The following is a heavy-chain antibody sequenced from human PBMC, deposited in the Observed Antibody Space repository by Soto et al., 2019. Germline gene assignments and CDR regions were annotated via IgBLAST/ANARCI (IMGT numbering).Heavy chain of an antibody. CDR3: ASGGGWSFDS. CDR1: GFNFNQYW. D-gene: IGHD2-15*01. Sequence: AQLVESGGGLVQPGGSLRLSCSASGFNFNQYWMSWVRQAPGKGLEWVANIKQDGSDKNYVGSVRGRFTISRDNAKNSLYLQMDSLRVEDTALYYCASGGGWSFDSWGQGTLVTVSS. J-gene: IGHJ4*02. CDR2: IKQDGSDK. V-gene: IGHV3-7*01.